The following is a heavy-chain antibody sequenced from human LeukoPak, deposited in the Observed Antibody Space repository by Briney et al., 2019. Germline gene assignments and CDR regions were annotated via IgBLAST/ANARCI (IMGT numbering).Heavy chain of an antibody. D-gene: IGHD3-16*01. CDR2: IIPILGIA. Sequence: SVKVSRKASGGTFSSYAISWVRQAPGQGLEWMGRIIPILGIANYAQKFQGRVTITADKSTSTAYMELSSLRSEDTAVYYCARATSSYYYGMDVWGQGTTVTVSS. CDR1: GGTFSSYA. V-gene: IGHV1-69*04. CDR3: ARATSSYYYGMDV. J-gene: IGHJ6*02.